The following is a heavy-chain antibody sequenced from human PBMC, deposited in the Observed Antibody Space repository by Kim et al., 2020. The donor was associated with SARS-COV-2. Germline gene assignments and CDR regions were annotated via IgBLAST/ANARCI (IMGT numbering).Heavy chain of an antibody. D-gene: IGHD2-15*01. J-gene: IGHJ5*02. V-gene: IGHV1-8*01. CDR3: ARDPGGNCTGGSCYSGWFDP. CDR2: MNPDSGDT. CDR1: GYIFTTFE. Sequence: ASVKVSCKASGYIFTTFEVNWVRQATGQGLEWMGWMNPDSGDTGYAQKFQGRVTMTRNTSTGTAYLELSSLRSEDTAVYYCARDPGGNCTGGSCYSGWFDPWGQGTLFTVSS.